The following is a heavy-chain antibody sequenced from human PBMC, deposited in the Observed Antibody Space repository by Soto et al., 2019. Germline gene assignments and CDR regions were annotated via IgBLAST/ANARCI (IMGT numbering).Heavy chain of an antibody. CDR2: IYHSGST. CDR3: ARVKLAAAGTLDAFDI. V-gene: IGHV4-4*02. D-gene: IGHD6-13*01. CDR1: GGSISSSNW. Sequence: SETLSLTCAVSGGSISSSNWWSWVRQLPGKGLEWIGEIYHSGSTNYNPSLKSRVTISVDKSKNQFSLKLSSVTAADTAVYYCARVKLAAAGTLDAFDIWGQGTMVTVSS. J-gene: IGHJ3*02.